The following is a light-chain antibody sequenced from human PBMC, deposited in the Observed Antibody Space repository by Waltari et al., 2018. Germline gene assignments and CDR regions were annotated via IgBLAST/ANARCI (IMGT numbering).Light chain of an antibody. V-gene: IGKV1-39*01. Sequence: DLQMTQSPSSLSASVGDTVTITCRASQSISSYLNWYQHKPGKAPKLLIYAASSLQTGVPSRFRGSGSETDFTLTLTSLQPEDYATYYCQQTYSTPLTIGGGTKVEIK. CDR3: QQTYSTPLT. J-gene: IGKJ4*01. CDR2: AAS. CDR1: QSISSY.